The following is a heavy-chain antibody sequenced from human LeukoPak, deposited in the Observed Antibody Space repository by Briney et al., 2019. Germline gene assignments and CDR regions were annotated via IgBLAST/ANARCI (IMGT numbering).Heavy chain of an antibody. J-gene: IGHJ4*02. V-gene: IGHV4-59*01. CDR2: MYYSGST. CDR3: ASLYSGSYDTGSFDYFNY. Sequence: SGTLSLTCTVSGGSISSYYWSWIRQPPGKGLEWIGYMYYSGSTNYNPSLKSRVTISVDTSKNQFSLKLSSVTAADTAVYYCASLYSGSYDTGSFDYFNYWGQGTLVTVSS. CDR1: GGSISSYY. D-gene: IGHD1-26*01.